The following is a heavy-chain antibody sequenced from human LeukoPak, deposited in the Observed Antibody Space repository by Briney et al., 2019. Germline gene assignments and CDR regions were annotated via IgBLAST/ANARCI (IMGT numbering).Heavy chain of an antibody. CDR1: GGSISSYY. V-gene: IGHV4-59*01. Sequence: SETLSLTCTVSGGSISSYYWSWIRQPPGKGLEWIGYIYYSGSTNYNPSLKSRVTISVDTSKNQSSLKLSSVTAADTAVYYCARDMGYCSSTSCYVYYGMDVWGQGTTATVSS. D-gene: IGHD2-2*01. CDR2: IYYSGST. J-gene: IGHJ6*02. CDR3: ARDMGYCSSTSCYVYYGMDV.